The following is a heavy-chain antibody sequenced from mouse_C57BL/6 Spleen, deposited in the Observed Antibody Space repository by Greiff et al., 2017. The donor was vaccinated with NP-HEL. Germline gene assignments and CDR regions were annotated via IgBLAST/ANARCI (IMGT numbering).Heavy chain of an antibody. CDR3: TRSNELGGAMDY. CDR1: GFTFSDAW. CDR2: IRNKANNHAT. V-gene: IGHV6-6*01. D-gene: IGHD2-5*01. Sequence: EVKLVESGGGLVQPGGSMKLSCAASGFTFSDAWMDWVRQSPEKGLEWVAEIRNKANNHATYYAESVKGRFTISRDDSKSSVYLQMNSLRAEDTGIYYCTRSNELGGAMDYWGQGTSVTVSS. J-gene: IGHJ4*01.